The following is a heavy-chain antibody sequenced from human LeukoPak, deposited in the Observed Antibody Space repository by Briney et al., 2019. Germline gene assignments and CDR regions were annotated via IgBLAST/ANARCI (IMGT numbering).Heavy chain of an antibody. CDR3: ASSTGEEDAFDI. CDR1: GFTFSSYG. J-gene: IGHJ3*02. CDR2: IWYDGSNN. D-gene: IGHD3-10*01. V-gene: IGHV3-33*01. Sequence: PGGSLRLSCAASGFTFSSYGMHWVRQAPGKGLEWVAVIWYDGSNNYYADSVKGRFTISRDNSKNTLYLQMNSLRAEDTAVYYCASSTGEEDAFDIWGQGTMVTVSS.